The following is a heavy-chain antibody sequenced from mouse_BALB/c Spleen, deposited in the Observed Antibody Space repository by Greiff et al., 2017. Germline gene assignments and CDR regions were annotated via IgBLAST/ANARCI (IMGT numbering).Heavy chain of an antibody. CDR1: GFTFSSFG. J-gene: IGHJ2*01. Sequence: EVKLMESGGGLVQPGGSRKLSCAASGFTFSSFGMHWVRQAPEKGLEWVAYISSGSSTIYYADTVKGRFTISRDNPKNTLFLQMTSLRSEDTAMYYCARGDYVYDFDYWGQGTTLTVSS. V-gene: IGHV5-17*02. CDR3: ARGDYVYDFDY. D-gene: IGHD1-2*01. CDR2: ISSGSSTI.